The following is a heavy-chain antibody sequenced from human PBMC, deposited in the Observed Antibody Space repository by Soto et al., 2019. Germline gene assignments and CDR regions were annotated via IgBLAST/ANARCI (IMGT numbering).Heavy chain of an antibody. CDR1: GFTFSNYA. Sequence: DVQLLESGGALVQPGGALRLSCAASGFTFSNYAMSWVRQAPGKGLEWVSTVSGSGGNTYYADSVKGRFTISRDNSENTLYLQIISLRAEDMAIYYCAKGPHSSGWHYFDYWGQGTLVTVSS. CDR2: VSGSGGNT. V-gene: IGHV3-23*01. CDR3: AKGPHSSGWHYFDY. D-gene: IGHD6-19*01. J-gene: IGHJ4*02.